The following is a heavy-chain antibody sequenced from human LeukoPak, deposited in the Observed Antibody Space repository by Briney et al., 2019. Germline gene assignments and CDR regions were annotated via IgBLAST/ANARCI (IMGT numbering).Heavy chain of an antibody. CDR2: IDPSDSYT. V-gene: IGHV5-10-1*01. CDR1: GYSFTSYW. D-gene: IGHD1-1*01. J-gene: IGHJ4*02. Sequence: GESLKISCKGSGYSFTSYWISWVRQMPGKGLEWVGRIDPSDSYTNYSPSFQGHVTISADKSISTAYLQWSSLKASDTAMYYCARHNWNDPSGLGYWGQGTLVTVSS. CDR3: ARHNWNDPSGLGY.